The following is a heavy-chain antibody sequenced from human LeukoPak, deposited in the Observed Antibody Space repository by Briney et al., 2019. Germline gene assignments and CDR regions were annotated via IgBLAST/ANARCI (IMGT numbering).Heavy chain of an antibody. CDR3: AKGADCGGNCY. CDR2: IKQDGSEK. V-gene: IGHV3-7*01. D-gene: IGHD2-21*02. Sequence: GGSLRLSCAASGFTFSSYWMSWVRQAPGKGLEWVANIKQDGSEKYYVDSVKGRFTISRDTSKNTVYLQMNSLRVEDTAVYHCAKGADCGGNCYWGQGTLVTVSS. CDR1: GFTFSSYW. J-gene: IGHJ4*02.